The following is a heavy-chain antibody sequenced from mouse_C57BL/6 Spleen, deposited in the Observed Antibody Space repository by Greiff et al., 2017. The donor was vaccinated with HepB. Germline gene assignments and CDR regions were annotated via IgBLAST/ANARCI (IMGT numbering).Heavy chain of an antibody. V-gene: IGHV1-80*01. D-gene: IGHD1-1*01. J-gene: IGHJ4*01. CDR2: IYPGDGDT. CDR3: ARNYYGSSYAMDY. Sequence: VQWVESGAELVKPGASVKISCKASGYAFSSYWMNWVKQRPGKGLEWIGQIYPGDGDTNYNGKFKGKATLTADKSSSTAYMQLSSLTSEDSAVYFCARNYYGSSYAMDYWGQGTSVTVSS. CDR1: GYAFSSYW.